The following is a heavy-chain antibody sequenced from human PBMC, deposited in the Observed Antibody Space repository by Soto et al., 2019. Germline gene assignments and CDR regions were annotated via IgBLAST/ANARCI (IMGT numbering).Heavy chain of an antibody. CDR1: GGSITSGGYS. CDR3: ARMYSSGSGWFHP. V-gene: IGHV4-30-2*05. CDR2: MYHSGSI. Sequence: PSETLSLTCAVSGGSITSGGYSWGWIRQPPGQGLEWIGYMYHSGSIIYNPSLRSRVSISGDTSSNQFSMSLTSVTAADTARYYCARMYSSGSGWFHPWGQGTLVTVSS. D-gene: IGHD6-19*01. J-gene: IGHJ5*02.